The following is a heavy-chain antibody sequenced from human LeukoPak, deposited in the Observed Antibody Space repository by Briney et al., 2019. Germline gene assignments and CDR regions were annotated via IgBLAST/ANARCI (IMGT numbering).Heavy chain of an antibody. CDR3: ARYYYGSGSYPYFDY. Sequence: SETLSLTCAVSGGSISTGVYYWSWIRQHPGKGLEWIEYIFHSGITYYNPSLKSRVTISVDTSKNQFSLKMSSVTAADTAVYYCARYYYGSGSYPYFDYWGQGTLVTVSS. V-gene: IGHV4-31*11. D-gene: IGHD3-10*01. CDR2: IFHSGIT. J-gene: IGHJ4*02. CDR1: GGSISTGVYY.